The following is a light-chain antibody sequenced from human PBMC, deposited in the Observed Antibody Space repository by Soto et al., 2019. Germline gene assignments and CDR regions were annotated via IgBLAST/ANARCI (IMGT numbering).Light chain of an antibody. CDR2: DAS. CDR1: QNINRW. Sequence: FRASQNINRWLAWYQQKPGKGPMLLIYDASSLESGAPSRFICRRSGTEFTLPLCRLSPGNFATNYCEHYTAPWTVGRGTKVDIK. V-gene: IGKV1-5*01. CDR3: EHYTAPWT. J-gene: IGKJ1*01.